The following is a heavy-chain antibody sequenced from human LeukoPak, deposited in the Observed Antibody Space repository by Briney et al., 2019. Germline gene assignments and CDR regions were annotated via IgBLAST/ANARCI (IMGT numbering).Heavy chain of an antibody. CDR1: GFTFSSYA. J-gene: IGHJ5*02. Sequence: PGGSLRLSCAASGFTFSSYAMNWVRQAPGKGLEWVSAISGSATSTYYADSVKGRFTISRDNSKNTLYLQMDSLRSDDTAVYYCAKSSAGITWFDPWGQGTLVTVSS. V-gene: IGHV3-23*01. D-gene: IGHD1-1*01. CDR3: AKSSAGITWFDP. CDR2: ISGSATST.